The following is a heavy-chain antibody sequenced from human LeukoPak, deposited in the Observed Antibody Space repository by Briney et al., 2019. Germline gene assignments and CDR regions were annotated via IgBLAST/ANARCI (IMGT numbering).Heavy chain of an antibody. CDR3: ARRGPGGWFDP. Sequence: SETLSLACTVSGGSISSYYWSWIRQPPGKGLEWIGYIYTSGSTNYNPSLKSRVTISVDTSKNQSSLKLSSVTAADTAVYYCARRGPGGWFDPWGQGTLVTVSS. D-gene: IGHD3-10*01. CDR2: IYTSGST. CDR1: GGSISSYY. V-gene: IGHV4-4*09. J-gene: IGHJ5*02.